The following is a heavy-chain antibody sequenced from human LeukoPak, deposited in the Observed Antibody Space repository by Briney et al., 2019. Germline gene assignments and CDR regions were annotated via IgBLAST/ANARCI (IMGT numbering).Heavy chain of an antibody. CDR3: ARDHLGTNSIMGDFDY. D-gene: IGHD1-7*01. CDR1: GFTFSSYG. J-gene: IGHJ4*02. V-gene: IGHV3-30*02. CDR2: IRYDGSNK. Sequence: PGGSLRLSCAASGFTFSSYGMHWVRQAPGKGLEWVAFIRYDGSNKYYADSVKGRFTISRDNSKNTLFLQMDSLRADDTAMYYCARDHLGTNSIMGDFDYWGQGTLVTVSS.